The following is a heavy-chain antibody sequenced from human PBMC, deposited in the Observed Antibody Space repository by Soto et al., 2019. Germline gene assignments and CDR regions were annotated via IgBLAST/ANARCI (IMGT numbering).Heavy chain of an antibody. CDR2: IHYSGTT. CDR1: GDSISGSDFY. J-gene: IGHJ3*01. D-gene: IGHD1-20*01. Sequence: QVGLQETGPGLVKPSQTLSLTCAVSGDSISGSDFYWDWIRQSPGKGLEWIGYIHYSGTTYYNPSLKSGVTFSVDPSNNQLSLSLTSESAAETAVYYCAGEGVTGTGSLDVWGRGTMVIVSS. V-gene: IGHV4-30-4*01. CDR3: AGEGVTGTGSLDV.